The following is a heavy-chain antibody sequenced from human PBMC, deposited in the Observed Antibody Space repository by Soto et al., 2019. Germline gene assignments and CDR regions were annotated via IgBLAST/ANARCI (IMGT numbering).Heavy chain of an antibody. J-gene: IGHJ4*02. Sequence: QVQLVQSGAEEKKPGASVKVSCKASGYTFTSYAMHWVRQAPGQRLEWMGWINAGNGNTKYSQKFQGRVTITRDTSASTAYMELSSLRSEDTAVYYCARARNTAMVTLFYWGQGTLVTVSS. CDR1: GYTFTSYA. CDR3: ARARNTAMVTLFY. CDR2: INAGNGNT. V-gene: IGHV1-3*05. D-gene: IGHD5-18*01.